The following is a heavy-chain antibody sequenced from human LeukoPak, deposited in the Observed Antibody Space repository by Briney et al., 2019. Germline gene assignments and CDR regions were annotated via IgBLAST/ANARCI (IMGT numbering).Heavy chain of an antibody. CDR1: GLTFSSHW. V-gene: IGHV3-74*01. CDR3: AKDVDYNYYFDY. J-gene: IGHJ4*02. D-gene: IGHD3-10*01. CDR2: INSDGSST. Sequence: GGSLRLSCAASGLTFSSHWMHWVRQAPGKGLVWVSRINSDGSSTSYADSVKGRFTISRDNSKNTLYLQMNSLRAEDTAVYYCAKDVDYNYYFDYWGQGTLVTVSS.